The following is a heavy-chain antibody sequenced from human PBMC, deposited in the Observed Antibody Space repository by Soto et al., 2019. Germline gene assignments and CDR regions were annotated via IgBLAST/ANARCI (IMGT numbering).Heavy chain of an antibody. Sequence: SETLSLTCTVSGGSISSYYWSWIRQPPGKGLEWIGYIYYSGSTNYNPSLKSRVTISVDTSKNQFSLQLNSVTPEDTAVYYCARDVSSSWYLLWVWFDPWGQGTLVTVSS. CDR2: IYYSGST. J-gene: IGHJ5*02. CDR1: GGSISSYY. CDR3: ARDVSSSWYLLWVWFDP. V-gene: IGHV4-59*12. D-gene: IGHD6-13*01.